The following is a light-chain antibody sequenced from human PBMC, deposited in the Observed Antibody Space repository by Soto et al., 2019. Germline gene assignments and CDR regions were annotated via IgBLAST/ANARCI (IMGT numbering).Light chain of an antibody. CDR3: HQTHSFPLT. J-gene: IGKJ4*01. CDR2: GGS. Sequence: DIQMTQSPSSVSASVGDRVTLTCRTSQDVGSWLAWYQHKSGKAPNLLIYGGSTLQSGVPRRFSGSGSGTDFNFTITSLQPEDFATYYCHQTHSFPLTFGGGTRVDIK. V-gene: IGKV1-12*01. CDR1: QDVGSW.